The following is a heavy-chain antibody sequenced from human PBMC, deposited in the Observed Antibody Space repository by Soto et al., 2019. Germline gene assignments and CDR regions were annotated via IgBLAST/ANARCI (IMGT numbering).Heavy chain of an antibody. D-gene: IGHD6-13*01. CDR1: AFTFSDYY. J-gene: IGHJ4*02. CDR3: ARGSKGSSWFSASYHVDS. CDR2: ITSRGTTV. Sequence: QVQLVESGGGLVTPGGSLRLSCAASAFTFSDYYMPWIRQAPGKGLEWVSYITSRGTTVYYADSVKGRFTISRDNTKNSLYLQMNSLRAEDTAVYYCARGSKGSSWFSASYHVDSWGQGTVVTVSS. V-gene: IGHV3-11*01.